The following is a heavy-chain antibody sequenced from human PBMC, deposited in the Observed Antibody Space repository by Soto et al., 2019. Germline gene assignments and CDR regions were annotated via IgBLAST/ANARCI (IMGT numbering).Heavy chain of an antibody. CDR1: GYTFTSHY. CDR2: INPSGGST. J-gene: IGHJ4*02. D-gene: IGHD1-1*01. CDR3: ARGGPYDHYSFDY. V-gene: IGHV1-46*01. Sequence: ASVKVSCKASGYTFTSHYMHLVRQALVQGLEWMGIINPSGGSTSYAQKFQGRVTMSRDTSTSTVYMELSSLRSDDTAVYYCARGGPYDHYSFDYWGQGTLDIVYS.